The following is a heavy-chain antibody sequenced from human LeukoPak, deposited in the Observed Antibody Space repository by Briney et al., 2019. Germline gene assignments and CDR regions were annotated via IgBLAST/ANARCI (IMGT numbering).Heavy chain of an antibody. Sequence: GASVKVSCKASGYTFSSYGISWVRQAPGQRLEWMGWISAYNGNTNYAQKLQGRVTMTTDTSTSTAYMELRSLRSDDTAVYYCARDGYCSGGSCYFLAPFDYWGQGTLVTVSS. CDR2: ISAYNGNT. J-gene: IGHJ4*02. D-gene: IGHD2-15*01. V-gene: IGHV1-18*01. CDR3: ARDGYCSGGSCYFLAPFDY. CDR1: GYTFSSYG.